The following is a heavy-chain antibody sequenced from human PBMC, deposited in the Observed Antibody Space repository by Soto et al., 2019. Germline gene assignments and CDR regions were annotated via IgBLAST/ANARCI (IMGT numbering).Heavy chain of an antibody. D-gene: IGHD3-22*01. CDR3: ARGSGYYYWDDY. V-gene: IGHV1-3*01. CDR2: INAGNGNT. Sequence: ASVKVSCKASGYTFTSYAMHWVRQAPGQRLEWMGWINAGNGNTKYSQKFQGRVTITRDTSASTAYMELSSLRSEDTAVYCARGSGYYYWDDYWGQGTLVTVSS. CDR1: GYTFTSYA. J-gene: IGHJ4*02.